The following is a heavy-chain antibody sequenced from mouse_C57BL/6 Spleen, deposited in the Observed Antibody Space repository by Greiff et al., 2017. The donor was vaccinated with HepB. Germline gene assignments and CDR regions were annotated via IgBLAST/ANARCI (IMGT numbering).Heavy chain of an antibody. J-gene: IGHJ3*01. V-gene: IGHV1-55*01. CDR2: IYPGSGST. D-gene: IGHD2-4*01. Sequence: QVQLQQPGAELVKPGASVKMSCKASGYTFTSYWITWVKQRPGQGLEWIGDIYPGSGSTNYHEKFKSKATLTVDTSSSTAYMQLSSLTSEDSAVYYCARKDFYYDYAWFAYWGQGTLVTVSA. CDR1: GYTFTSYW. CDR3: ARKDFYYDYAWFAY.